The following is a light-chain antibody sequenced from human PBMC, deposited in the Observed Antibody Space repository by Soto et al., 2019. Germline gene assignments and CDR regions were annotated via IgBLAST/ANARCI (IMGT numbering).Light chain of an antibody. CDR1: QSLLHITGETF. V-gene: IGKV2D-29*02. CDR3: MQSTQLPPT. Sequence: DVLMTQTRLSLSVGPGQPASISCSSSQSLLHITGETFLFWYLQKPGQSPQLLIYEVSTRVSGVPDRFSGSGSGTDFTLEISRVETDDVGIYYCMQSTQLPPTFGQGTRREIK. J-gene: IGKJ5*01. CDR2: EVS.